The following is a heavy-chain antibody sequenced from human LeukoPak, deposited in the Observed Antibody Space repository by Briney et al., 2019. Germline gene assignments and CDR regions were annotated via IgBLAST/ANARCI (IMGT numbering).Heavy chain of an antibody. J-gene: IGHJ6*03. CDR2: IYHSGST. CDR1: AYSISSGYY. Sequence: ETSETLSLTCTVSAYSISSGYYWGWIRQPPGKGLEWIGTIYHSGSTNYNPSLKSRVTISVDKSKNQFSLKLSSVTAADTAVYYCAREYYYYMDVWGKGTTVTVSS. V-gene: IGHV4-38-2*02. CDR3: AREYYYYMDV.